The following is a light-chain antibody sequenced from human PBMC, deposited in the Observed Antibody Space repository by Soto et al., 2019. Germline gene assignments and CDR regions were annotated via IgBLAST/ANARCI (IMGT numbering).Light chain of an antibody. CDR2: DAS. CDR3: QQYHTSSIT. V-gene: IGKV1-5*01. Sequence: DIQMTQSPSTLSASVGDRVTITCRASQSISSWLAWYQQKPGKAPKLLIYDASSLESGVPSRFSGTGSGTEFTLSIDSLQPDDFATYYCQQYHTSSITFGQGTRL. J-gene: IGKJ5*01. CDR1: QSISSW.